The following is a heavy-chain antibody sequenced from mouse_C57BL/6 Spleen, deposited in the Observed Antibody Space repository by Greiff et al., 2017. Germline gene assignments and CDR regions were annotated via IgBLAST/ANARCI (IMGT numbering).Heavy chain of an antibody. Sequence: DVMLVESGGGLVKPGGSLKLSCAASGFTFSDYGMHWVRQAPEKGLEWVAYISSGSSTIYYADTVKGRFTISRDNAKNTLFLQMTSLRSKATAMYYCARNYYSNFYYAMDYWGQGASVTVSS. CDR2: ISSGSSTI. V-gene: IGHV5-17*01. D-gene: IGHD2-5*01. CDR1: GFTFSDYG. CDR3: ARNYYSNFYYAMDY. J-gene: IGHJ4*01.